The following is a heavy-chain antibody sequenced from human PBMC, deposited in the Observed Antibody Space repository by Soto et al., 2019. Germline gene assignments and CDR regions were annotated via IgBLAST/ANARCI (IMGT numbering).Heavy chain of an antibody. Sequence: QVQLVQSGAEVKKPGSSVKVSCKASGGTFSSYAISWVRQAPGQGLEWMGGIIPIFGTANYAQKFQGRVTITADESTSTAYMELSSLRSEDTAVYYCARGGGSSWCRQGAQNWFDPWGQGTLVTVSS. CDR1: GGTFSSYA. J-gene: IGHJ5*02. CDR3: ARGGGSSWCRQGAQNWFDP. CDR2: IIPIFGTA. V-gene: IGHV1-69*01. D-gene: IGHD6-13*01.